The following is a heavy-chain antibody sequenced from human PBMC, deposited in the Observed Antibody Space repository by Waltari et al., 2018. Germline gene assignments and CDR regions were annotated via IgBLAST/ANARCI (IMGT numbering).Heavy chain of an antibody. CDR3: ARTLAGSGSYFPDF. V-gene: IGHV5-51*01. Sequence: EVQLVQSGAQVKKPGESLTISCKSSGYSFTSYWIGWVRQMPGKGLEWMGIILPSDTDTRYSPDFQGQVTSSADKSISTAYLQWSSLKASDTAMYYCARTLAGSGSYFPDFWGPGTQVTISS. CDR1: GYSFTSYW. D-gene: IGHD3-10*01. J-gene: IGHJ4*02. CDR2: ILPSDTDT.